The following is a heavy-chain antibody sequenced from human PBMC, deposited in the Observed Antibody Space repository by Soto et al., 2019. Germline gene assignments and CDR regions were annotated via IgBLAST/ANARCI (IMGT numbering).Heavy chain of an antibody. Sequence: PGGSLRLSCAASGFTFSSYAMHWVRQAPGKGLEWVAVISYDGSNKYYADSVKGRFTISRDNSKNTLYLQMNSLRAVDTAVYYCASTGYSYGDYYYYGMDVWGQGTTVTVSS. CDR2: ISYDGSNK. CDR3: ASTGYSYGDYYYYGMDV. J-gene: IGHJ6*02. D-gene: IGHD5-18*01. V-gene: IGHV3-30-3*01. CDR1: GFTFSSYA.